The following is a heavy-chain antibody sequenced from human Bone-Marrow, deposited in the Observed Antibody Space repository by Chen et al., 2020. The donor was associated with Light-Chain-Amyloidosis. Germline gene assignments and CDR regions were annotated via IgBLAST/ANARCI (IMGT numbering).Heavy chain of an antibody. V-gene: IGHV5-51*01. CDR3: ARRRDGYNFDY. D-gene: IGHD5-12*01. Sequence: SWGEVKKPGESLKISCKGSGYTFPNYWIGSVRQMPGKGLEWMGVIYPDDSDARYSPSFEGQVTISADKSITTAYLQWRSLKASDTAMYYCARRRDGYNFDYWGQGTLVTVSS. CDR2: IYPDDSDA. CDR1: GYTFPNYW. J-gene: IGHJ4*02.